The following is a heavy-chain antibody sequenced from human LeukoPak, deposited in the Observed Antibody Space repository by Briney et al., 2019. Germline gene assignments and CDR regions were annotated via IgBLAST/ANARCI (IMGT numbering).Heavy chain of an antibody. CDR1: GFTFSEYY. CDR3: ARGDRHHFDY. CDR2: ISNRSRYT. J-gene: IGHJ4*02. Sequence: PGGSLRLSCVASGFTFSEYYMTWIRQAPGKGLEWVSYISNRSRYTKYADSVEGRLTISRDNPHNSLYLHMNSLRAEDTAVYYCARGDRHHFDYWGQGILVTVSS. V-gene: IGHV3-11*05.